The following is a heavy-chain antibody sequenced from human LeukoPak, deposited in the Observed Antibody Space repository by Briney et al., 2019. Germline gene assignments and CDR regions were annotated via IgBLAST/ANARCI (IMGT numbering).Heavy chain of an antibody. Sequence: PSETLSLTCAVYGGSFSGYYWSWIRQPPGKGLEWIGEINHSGSTNYNPSLKGRVTISVDTSKNQFSLKLSSVTAADTAVYYCARRGYCSSTSCLDYWGQGTLVTVSS. V-gene: IGHV4-34*01. CDR1: GGSFSGYY. D-gene: IGHD2-2*03. J-gene: IGHJ4*02. CDR2: INHSGST. CDR3: ARRGYCSSTSCLDY.